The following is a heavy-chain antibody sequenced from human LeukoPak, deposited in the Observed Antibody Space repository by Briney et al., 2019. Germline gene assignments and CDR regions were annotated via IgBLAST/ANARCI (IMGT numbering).Heavy chain of an antibody. V-gene: IGHV4-34*01. CDR2: INRSGST. Sequence: PSETLSLTCAVYGGSFSGYYWSWIRQPPGKGLEWIGEINRSGSTNYNPSLKSRVTISVDTSKNQFSLKLSSVTAADTAVYYCARGRGIEAVGTRSTWFDPWGQGTLVTVSS. CDR1: GGSFSGYY. J-gene: IGHJ5*02. CDR3: ARGRGIEAVGTRSTWFDP. D-gene: IGHD6-13*01.